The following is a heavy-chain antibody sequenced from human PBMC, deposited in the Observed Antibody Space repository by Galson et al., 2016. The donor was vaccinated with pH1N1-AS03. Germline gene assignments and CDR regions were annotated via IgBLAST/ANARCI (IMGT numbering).Heavy chain of an antibody. CDR3: TRGGTYSSSSPAYFGY. V-gene: IGHV4-59*01. J-gene: IGHJ4*02. D-gene: IGHD6-6*01. CDR2: IYYNGPA. CDR1: GGSITIYY. Sequence: ETLSLTCTVSGGSITIYYWTWIRQPPGKGLEWIGYIYYNGPANYNPSLNSRVTISADTSKKQFFLNLTSVTAADTAVYFCTRGGTYSSSSPAYFGYWGQGTLVTVSS.